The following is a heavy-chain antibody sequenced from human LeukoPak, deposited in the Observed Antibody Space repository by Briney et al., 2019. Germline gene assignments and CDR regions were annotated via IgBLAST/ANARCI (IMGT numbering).Heavy chain of an antibody. CDR1: GGSISSSSYY. D-gene: IGHD3-10*01. V-gene: IGHV4-39*07. CDR3: ARGRTNFMVRGVKGAFDI. CDR2: IYYSGST. J-gene: IGHJ3*02. Sequence: SETLSLTCTVSGGSISSSSYYWGWIRQPPGKGLEWIGSIYYSGSTYYNPSLKSRVTISVDTSKNQFSLKLSSVTAADTAVYYCARGRTNFMVRGVKGAFDIWGQGTMVTVSS.